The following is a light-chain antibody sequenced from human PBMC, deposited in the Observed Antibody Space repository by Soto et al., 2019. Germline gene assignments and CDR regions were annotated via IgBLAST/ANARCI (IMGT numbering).Light chain of an antibody. CDR2: AND. J-gene: IGLJ1*01. CDR3: AAWDDSRNGYV. CDR1: SSNIAPNT. Sequence: QSVLTQPPSASGTPGQRVTISCSGSSSNIAPNTVNWYQHLPGAAPQLLIFANDRRPSGVPDRFSGSRSGTSASLAISGLQAEDEADYYCAAWDDSRNGYVFGTGTKLTVL. V-gene: IGLV1-44*01.